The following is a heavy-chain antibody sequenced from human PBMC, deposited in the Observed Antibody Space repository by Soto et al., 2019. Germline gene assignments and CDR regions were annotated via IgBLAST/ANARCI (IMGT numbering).Heavy chain of an antibody. V-gene: IGHV4-61*01. CDR1: GGSVSSGHFY. CDR2: IYYSGST. J-gene: IGHJ4*02. CDR3: ARSGSGSGWL. Sequence: QVQLQESGPGLVKPSETLSLTRTVSGGSVSSGHFYWSWIRQPPGKGLEWIGYIYYSGSTKYNPSLRSRVTILVDTSKNQFSLKLTSVTAADTAVYYCARSGSGSGWLGGQGTLVTVSS. D-gene: IGHD6-19*01.